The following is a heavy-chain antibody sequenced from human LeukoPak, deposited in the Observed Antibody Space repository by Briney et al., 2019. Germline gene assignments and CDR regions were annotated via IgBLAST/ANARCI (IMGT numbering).Heavy chain of an antibody. V-gene: IGHV4-39*01. CDR1: GDSISSSSYY. J-gene: IGHJ4*02. CDR2: IYYSGST. CDR3: ASSVGATGGYYFDY. D-gene: IGHD1-26*01. Sequence: PSETLSLTCIVSGDSISSSSYYWGWIRQPPGKGLEWIGSIYYSGSTYYNPSLKSRVTISVDTSKNQFSLKLSSVTAADTAVYYCASSVGATGGYYFDYWGQGTLVTVSS.